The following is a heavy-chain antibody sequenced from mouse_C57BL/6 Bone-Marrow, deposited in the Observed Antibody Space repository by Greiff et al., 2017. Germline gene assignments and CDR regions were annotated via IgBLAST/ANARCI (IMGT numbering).Heavy chain of an antibody. J-gene: IGHJ1*03. V-gene: IGHV1-42*01. Sequence: VQLQQSGPELVKPGASVKISCKASGYSFTGYYMNWVKQSPEKSLEWIGEINPSTGGTTSNQKFKAKATLTVDNSSSTAYMQLKSLTPEDSAVYYCARSIPPGASGAYGYFDVWGTGTTVTVSS. CDR1: GYSFTGYY. CDR2: INPSTGGT. D-gene: IGHD6-2*01. CDR3: ARSIPPGASGAYGYFDV.